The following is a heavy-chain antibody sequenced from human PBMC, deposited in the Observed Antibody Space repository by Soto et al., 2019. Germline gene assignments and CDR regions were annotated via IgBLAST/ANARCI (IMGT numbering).Heavy chain of an antibody. CDR2: ISGNGYNT. Sequence: GGSLRLSCAASGISNYAMSWVRQAPGKGLEWVSAISGNGYNTFYADSVKGRFTIVRDNSKNTVSLQMNSLRAEDTAVYYCAKGGILGSYHFDYWAQGTLVTVSS. D-gene: IGHD3-16*02. CDR1: GISNYA. J-gene: IGHJ4*02. V-gene: IGHV3-23*01. CDR3: AKGGILGSYHFDY.